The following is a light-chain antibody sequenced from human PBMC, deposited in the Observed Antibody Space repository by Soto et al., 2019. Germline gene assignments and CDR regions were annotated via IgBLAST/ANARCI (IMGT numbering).Light chain of an antibody. Sequence: DIPMTQSPSALSASVGDRVTITCRASQSVSNWLVWYRQKSGEAHKLLLYEGPTFERGVPSRFSGSGSGTEFPLTLSSLQPDDFATFDGQQYGTYSRTFGRGTKVEVK. CDR3: QQYGTYSRT. CDR2: EGP. CDR1: QSVSNW. J-gene: IGKJ4*01. V-gene: IGKV1-5*03.